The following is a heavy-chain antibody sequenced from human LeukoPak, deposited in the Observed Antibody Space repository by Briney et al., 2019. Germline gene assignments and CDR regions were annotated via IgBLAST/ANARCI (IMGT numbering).Heavy chain of an antibody. Sequence: GGSLRLSCAASGFTFSSSWISWVRQAPGKGLEWVANIKQDGSEKYYVDSVKGRFTISRDNAKNSLYLQMNSLRAEDTAVYYCASASPYYYGIDVWGQGTTVTVSS. J-gene: IGHJ6*02. V-gene: IGHV3-7*01. CDR2: IKQDGSEK. CDR1: GFTFSSSW. CDR3: ASASPYYYGIDV.